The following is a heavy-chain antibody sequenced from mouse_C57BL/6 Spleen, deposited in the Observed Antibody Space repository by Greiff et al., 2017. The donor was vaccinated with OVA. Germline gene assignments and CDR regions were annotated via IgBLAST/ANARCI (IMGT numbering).Heavy chain of an antibody. Sequence: QVQLQQPGAELVKPGASVKLSCKASGYTFTSYWMQWVKRRPGQGLEWIGEIDPSDSYTNYNQKFKGKATLTVDTSSSTAYMQLSSLTSEDSAVYYCARDTTVVARVYYFDYWGQGTTLTVSS. CDR2: IDPSDSYT. CDR3: ARDTTVVARVYYFDY. CDR1: GYTFTSYW. V-gene: IGHV1-50*01. J-gene: IGHJ2*01. D-gene: IGHD1-1*01.